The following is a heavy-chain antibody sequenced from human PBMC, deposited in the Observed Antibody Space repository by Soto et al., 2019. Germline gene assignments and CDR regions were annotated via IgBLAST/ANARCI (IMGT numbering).Heavy chain of an antibody. J-gene: IGHJ4*02. CDR3: ARLSLIYYDSSGYYYDDY. CDR1: GYTFTSYA. CDR2: INAGNGNT. D-gene: IGHD3-22*01. Sequence: ASVKVSCKASGYTFTSYAMHWVRQAPGQRLEWMGWINAGNGNTKYSQKFQGRVTITRDTSASTAYMELSSLRSEDTAVYYCARLSLIYYDSSGYYYDDYWGQGTLVTVSS. V-gene: IGHV1-3*01.